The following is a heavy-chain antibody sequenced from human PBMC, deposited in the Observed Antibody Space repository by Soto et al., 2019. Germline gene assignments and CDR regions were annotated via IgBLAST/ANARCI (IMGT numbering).Heavy chain of an antibody. CDR3: VRGGGYDPFDY. Sequence: PSETLSLTCTVSGASIVYGGFSFICIRQSPGNGLEWIGYISHLENTYFHPSFKSRLTMSIDRSRNQFSLNLSSVTAADRAVYYCVRGGGYDPFDYWARESWSPSPQ. J-gene: IGHJ4*02. V-gene: IGHV4-30-2*06. CDR2: ISHLENT. D-gene: IGHD5-12*01. CDR1: GASIVYGGFS.